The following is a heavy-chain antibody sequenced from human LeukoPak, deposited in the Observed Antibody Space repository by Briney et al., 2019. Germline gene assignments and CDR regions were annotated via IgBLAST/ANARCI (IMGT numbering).Heavy chain of an antibody. J-gene: IGHJ5*02. V-gene: IGHV3-48*03. CDR3: ASLGVVPAAIRSWFDP. D-gene: IGHD2-2*02. CDR2: ISSSGSTI. CDR1: GFTFSSYE. Sequence: GESLKISCAASGFTFSSYEMNWVRQAPGKGLEWVSYISSSGSTIYYADSVKGRFTISRDNAKNSLYLQMNSLRAEDTAVYYCASLGVVPAAIRSWFDPWGQGTLVTVSS.